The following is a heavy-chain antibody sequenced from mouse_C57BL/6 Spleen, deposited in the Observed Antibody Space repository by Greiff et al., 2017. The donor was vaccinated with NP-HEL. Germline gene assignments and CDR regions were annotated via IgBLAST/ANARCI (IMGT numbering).Heavy chain of an antibody. CDR1: GFSFNTYA. V-gene: IGHV10-1*01. CDR3: VSPYYDYAAFAY. CDR2: IRSKSNNYAT. J-gene: IGHJ3*01. D-gene: IGHD2-4*01. Sequence: EVMLVESGGGLVQPKGSLKLSCAASGFSFNTYAMNWVRQAPGKGLEWVARIRSKSNNYATYYADSVKDRFTISRDDSESMLYLQMNNLKTEDTAMYYCVSPYYDYAAFAYWGQGTLVTVSA.